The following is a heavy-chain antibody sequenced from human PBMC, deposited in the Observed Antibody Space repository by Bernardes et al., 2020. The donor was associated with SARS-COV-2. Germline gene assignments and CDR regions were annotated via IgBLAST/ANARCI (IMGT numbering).Heavy chain of an antibody. D-gene: IGHD2-15*01. J-gene: IGHJ6*02. CDR2: ISSSSSYI. Sequence: GGSLRLSCAASGFTFSSYSMNWVRQAPGKGLEWVSSISSSSSYIYYADSVKGRFTISRDNAKNSLYLQMNSLRAEDTAVYYCARHEGMEMLLLFRVVDGMDVWGQGTTVTVSS. CDR1: GFTFSSYS. V-gene: IGHV3-21*01. CDR3: ARHEGMEMLLLFRVVDGMDV.